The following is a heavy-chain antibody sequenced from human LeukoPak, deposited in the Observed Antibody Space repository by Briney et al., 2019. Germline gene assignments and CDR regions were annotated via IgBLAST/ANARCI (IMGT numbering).Heavy chain of an antibody. V-gene: IGHV1-69*05. Sequence: SVKVSCKASGGTFSSYAISWVRQAPGQGLEWMGGIIPIFGTANYAQELQGRVTITTDESTSTAYMELSSLRSEDTAVYYCARDRLGAGYSYGYNWFDPWGQGTLVTVSS. CDR1: GGTFSSYA. D-gene: IGHD5-18*01. CDR3: ARDRLGAGYSYGYNWFDP. J-gene: IGHJ5*02. CDR2: IIPIFGTA.